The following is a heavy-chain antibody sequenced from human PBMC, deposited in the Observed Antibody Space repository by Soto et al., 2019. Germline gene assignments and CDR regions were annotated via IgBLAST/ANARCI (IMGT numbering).Heavy chain of an antibody. CDR3: ARDGSGSLDY. V-gene: IGHV4-31*03. CDR2: IYYSGST. J-gene: IGHJ4*02. Sequence: SETMSLTCTVSGGSISSGGYYWSWIRQHPGKGPEWIGYIYYSGSTYYNPSLKSRVTISVDTSKNQFSLKLSSVTAADTAVYYCARDGSGSLDYWGQGTLVTSPQ. CDR1: GGSISSGGYY. D-gene: IGHD3-10*01.